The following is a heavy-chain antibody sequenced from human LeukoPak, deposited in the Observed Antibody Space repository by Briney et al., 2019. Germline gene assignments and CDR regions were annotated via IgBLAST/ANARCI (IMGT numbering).Heavy chain of an antibody. J-gene: IGHJ6*03. CDR3: AKDNWKTYYYMDV. V-gene: IGHV3-9*01. CDR1: GFTFDDYA. CDR2: ISWNSGSI. Sequence: PGGSLRLSCAASGFTFDDYAMHWVRQAPGKGLEWVSGISWNSGSIGYADSVKGRFTISRDNAKNSLYLQMNSLRAEDTALYYCAKDNWKTYYYMDVWGKGTTVTISS. D-gene: IGHD1-1*01.